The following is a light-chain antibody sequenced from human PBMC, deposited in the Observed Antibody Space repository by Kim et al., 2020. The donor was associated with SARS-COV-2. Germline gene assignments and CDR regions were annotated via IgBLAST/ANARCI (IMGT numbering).Light chain of an antibody. J-gene: IGKJ1*01. CDR3: QEYNNWPRT. V-gene: IGKV3-15*01. Sequence: EVVMTQSPATLSVSPGERATLSCRASQSVSSNLAWYQQKPGQAPRLLIYGTSTRATGIPARFSGSGSGTEFTLIISSLQSEDFAVYYCQEYNNWPRTFGQGTKVDI. CDR1: QSVSSN. CDR2: GTS.